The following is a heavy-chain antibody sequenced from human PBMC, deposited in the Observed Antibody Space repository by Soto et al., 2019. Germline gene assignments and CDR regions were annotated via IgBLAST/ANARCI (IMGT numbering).Heavy chain of an antibody. V-gene: IGHV1-18*01. J-gene: IGHJ3*01. CDR3: ARGRGVVIPAGTPDAFDV. Sequence: SVNVSCKASGYIFNKYGFNWVRQAPGQVLEWMGRISAFNGYTNFAQKFQGRVTLTTDTSTNTAYMELSSLRSDDTAIYYCARGRGVVIPAGTPDAFDVWGQGKMVTVSS. CDR2: ISAFNGYT. CDR1: GYIFNKYG. D-gene: IGHD2-21*01.